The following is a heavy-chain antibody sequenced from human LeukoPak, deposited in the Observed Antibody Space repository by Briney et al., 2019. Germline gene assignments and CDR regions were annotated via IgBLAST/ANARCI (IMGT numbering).Heavy chain of an antibody. CDR2: ISGSGGST. CDR3: AKDEFSGSYYNY. Sequence: GRSLRLSCAASGFTFSSYAMSWVRQAPGKGLEWVSAISGSGGSTYYADSVKGRFTISRDNSKNTLYLQMNSLRAEDTAVYYCAKDEFSGSYYNYWGQGTLVTVSS. D-gene: IGHD1-26*01. J-gene: IGHJ4*02. V-gene: IGHV3-23*01. CDR1: GFTFSSYA.